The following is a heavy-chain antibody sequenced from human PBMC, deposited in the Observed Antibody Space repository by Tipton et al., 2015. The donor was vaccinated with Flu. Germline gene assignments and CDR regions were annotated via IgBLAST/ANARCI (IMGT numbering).Heavy chain of an antibody. J-gene: IGHJ4*02. D-gene: IGHD1-26*01. V-gene: IGHV4-61*02. CDR3: AREVGGEGKLDS. CDR2: IHYNGVT. Sequence: TLSLTCTVSGSFFSTSDYIWTWVRRPAGKGLEWIGRIHYNGVTNYNPSLESRVTVSKDTSKNQFSLKLTSLTAADTAIYYCAREVGGEGKLDSWGQRALVTVSS. CDR1: GSFFSTSDYI.